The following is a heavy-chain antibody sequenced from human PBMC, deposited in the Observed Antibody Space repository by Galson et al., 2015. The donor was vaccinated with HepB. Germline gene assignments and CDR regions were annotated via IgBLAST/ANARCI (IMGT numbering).Heavy chain of an antibody. CDR1: GGSISSGGYY. D-gene: IGHD1-26*01. J-gene: IGHJ3*02. CDR3: ARDSGSYSLLGAFDI. V-gene: IGHV4-31*03. CDR2: IYYSGST. Sequence: LTCTVSGGSISSGGYYWSWIRQHPGKGLEWIGYIYYSGSTYYNPSLKSRVTISVDTSKNQFSLKLSSVTAADTAVYYCARDSGSYSLLGAFDIWGQGTMVTVSS.